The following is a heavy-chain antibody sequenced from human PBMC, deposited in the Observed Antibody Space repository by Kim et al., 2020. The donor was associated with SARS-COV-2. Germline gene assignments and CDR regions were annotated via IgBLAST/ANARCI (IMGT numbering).Heavy chain of an antibody. V-gene: IGHV3-21*01. D-gene: IGHD5-18*01. CDR1: GFTFSSYS. J-gene: IGHJ4*02. Sequence: GGSLRLSCAASGFTFSSYSMNWVRQAPGKGLEWVSSISSSSSYIYYADSVKGRFTISRDNAKNSLYLQMNSLRAEDTAVYYCASHNTAMAKFDYWGQGTLVTVSS. CDR2: ISSSSSYI. CDR3: ASHNTAMAKFDY.